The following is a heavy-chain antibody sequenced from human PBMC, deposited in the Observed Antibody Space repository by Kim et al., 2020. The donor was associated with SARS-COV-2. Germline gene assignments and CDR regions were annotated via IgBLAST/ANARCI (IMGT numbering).Heavy chain of an antibody. D-gene: IGHD3-9*01. V-gene: IGHV1-18*04. CDR1: GYTFTSYG. Sequence: ASVKVSCKASGYTFTSYGISWVRQAPGQGLEWMGWISAYNGNTNYAQKLQGRVTMTTDTSTSTAYMELRSLRSDDTAVYYCARVQSRLSSYYDILTGHNWFDPWGQGTLVTVSS. CDR2: ISAYNGNT. J-gene: IGHJ5*02. CDR3: ARVQSRLSSYYDILTGHNWFDP.